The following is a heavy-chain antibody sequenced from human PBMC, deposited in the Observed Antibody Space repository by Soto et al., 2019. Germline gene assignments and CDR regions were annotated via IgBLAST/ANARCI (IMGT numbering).Heavy chain of an antibody. CDR3: ARRIPFGYGMDV. Sequence: EVQLVESGGGLVQPGGSLRLSCAASGFTFSSYAMHWVRQAPGKGLEYVSAITSNGGNTDYASSVKGRFTNSRDNSKNTLYLQMGSLRAEEMAVYYCARRIPFGYGMDVWGQGTTVTVSS. CDR2: ITSNGGNT. CDR1: GFTFSSYA. D-gene: IGHD2-21*01. V-gene: IGHV3-64*01. J-gene: IGHJ6*02.